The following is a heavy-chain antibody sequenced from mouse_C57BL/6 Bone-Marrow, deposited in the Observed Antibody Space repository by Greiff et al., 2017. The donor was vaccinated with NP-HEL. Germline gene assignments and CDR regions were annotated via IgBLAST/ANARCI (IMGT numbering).Heavy chain of an antibody. Sequence: SGPELVKPGASVKISCKASGYTFTDYYMNWVKQSHGKSLEWIGDINPNNGGTSYNQKFKGKATLTVDKSSSTAYMELRSLTSEDSAVYYCVLLFAYWGQGTLVTVSA. CDR3: VLLFAY. J-gene: IGHJ3*01. D-gene: IGHD1-1*01. CDR1: GYTFTDYY. V-gene: IGHV1-26*01. CDR2: INPNNGGT.